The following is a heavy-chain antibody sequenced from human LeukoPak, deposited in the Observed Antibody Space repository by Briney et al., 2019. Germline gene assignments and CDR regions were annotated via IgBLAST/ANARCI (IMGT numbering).Heavy chain of an antibody. CDR2: INHSGST. CDR1: GGSFSGYY. V-gene: IGHV4-34*01. D-gene: IGHD6-19*01. Sequence: SETLSLTCAVYGGSFSGYYWSWIRQPPGKGVEWIGEINHSGSTNYNPSLKSRVTISVDTSKNQFSLKLSSVTAADTAVYYCAGYSSGWYRSFDPWGQGTLVTVSS. CDR3: AGYSSGWYRSFDP. J-gene: IGHJ5*02.